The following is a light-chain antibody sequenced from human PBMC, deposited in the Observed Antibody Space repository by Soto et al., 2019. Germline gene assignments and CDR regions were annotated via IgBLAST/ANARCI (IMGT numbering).Light chain of an antibody. J-gene: IGKJ3*01. CDR2: DAS. CDR1: QGVSSY. V-gene: IGKV3-11*01. Sequence: PGERATLSCRASQGVSSYLAWYQQKPGQAPRLLIYDASNRATGIPARFSGSGSGTDFTLTISSLEPEDFAVYYCQQRSNWPPFFGPGTKVDIK. CDR3: QQRSNWPPF.